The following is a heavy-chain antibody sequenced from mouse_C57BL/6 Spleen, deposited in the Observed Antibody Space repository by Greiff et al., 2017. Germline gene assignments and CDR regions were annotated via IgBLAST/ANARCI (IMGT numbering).Heavy chain of an antibody. Sequence: EVNVVVSGGDLVKPGGSLKLSCAASGFTFSSYGMSWVRLTPDKRLEGVATISSGGSYTYYPDSVQGRFTISRDNAKNTLYLQMSSLKSEDTAMYYCAREDYDVEAFMDYWGQGTSVTVSS. D-gene: IGHD2-4*01. CDR3: AREDYDVEAFMDY. V-gene: IGHV5-6*01. J-gene: IGHJ4*01. CDR1: GFTFSSYG. CDR2: ISSGGSYT.